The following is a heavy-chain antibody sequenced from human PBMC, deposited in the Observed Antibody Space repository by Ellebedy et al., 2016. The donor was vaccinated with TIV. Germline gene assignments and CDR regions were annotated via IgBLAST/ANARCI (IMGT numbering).Heavy chain of an antibody. CDR3: ARDRRNEDVRGRGHDY. Sequence: GGSLRLSXAASGFTINSNWMNWVRQAPGKGLEWVSVTYTDGTTYYADSVKDRFTISRDNAKNTLYLQMNSLRAEDSAVYYCARDRRNEDVRGRGHDYWGQGTLVTVSA. CDR1: GFTINSNW. V-gene: IGHV3-66*01. D-gene: IGHD1-1*01. CDR2: TYTDGTT. J-gene: IGHJ4*02.